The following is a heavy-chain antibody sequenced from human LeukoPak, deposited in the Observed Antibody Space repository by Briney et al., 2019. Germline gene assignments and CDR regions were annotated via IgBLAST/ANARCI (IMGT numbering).Heavy chain of an antibody. D-gene: IGHD3-22*01. CDR3: ARGPGWLTDY. Sequence: AGGSLRLSCAASGFTFSAYWMTWVRQAPGKGLECVANIKQDGSDIYYADSVKGRFTISRDNARNSLHLQMNNLRAEDTALYYCARGPGWLTDYWGQGTLVTVPS. V-gene: IGHV3-7*05. CDR2: IKQDGSDI. CDR1: GFTFSAYW. J-gene: IGHJ4*02.